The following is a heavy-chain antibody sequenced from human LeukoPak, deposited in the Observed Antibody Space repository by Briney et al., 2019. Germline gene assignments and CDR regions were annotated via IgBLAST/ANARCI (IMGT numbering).Heavy chain of an antibody. CDR3: ARHLVADDAFDI. Sequence: SETLSLTCAVYGVSFSGHYWSWIRQPPEKGLEWIGEINHSGSTNYNPSLKSRVTISVDTSKNQFSLKLSSVTAADTAVYYCARHLVADDAFDIWGQGTMVTVSS. CDR1: GVSFSGHY. V-gene: IGHV4-34*01. J-gene: IGHJ3*02. CDR2: INHSGST. D-gene: IGHD2-8*02.